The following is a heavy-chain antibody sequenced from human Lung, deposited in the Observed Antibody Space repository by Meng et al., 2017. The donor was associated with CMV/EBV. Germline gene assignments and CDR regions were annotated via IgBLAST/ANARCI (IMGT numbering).Heavy chain of an antibody. CDR1: GGSISSEDYF. Sequence: QVQLQESGPGLVKPSQTLSLTCTVSGGSISSEDYFWSWIRLPPGKGLEWLGYIRHSRSSYSIPSLQSRLTMTYDTSRNQFSLSLTSVTAADTAIYYCVRGFYFFAGDRYYPDFWGPGTLVTVSS. V-gene: IGHV4-30-4*01. D-gene: IGHD2-21*01. CDR3: VRGFYFFAGDRYYPDF. CDR2: IRHSRSS. J-gene: IGHJ4*02.